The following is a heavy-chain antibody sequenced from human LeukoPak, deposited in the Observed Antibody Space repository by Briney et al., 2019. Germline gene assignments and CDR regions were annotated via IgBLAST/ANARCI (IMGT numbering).Heavy chain of an antibody. D-gene: IGHD3-3*01. CDR2: IYTSGST. CDR3: ARQWIFGVVIGYYFDC. V-gene: IGHV4-4*07. Sequence: SETLSLTCTVSGGSISSYYWSWIRQPAGKGLEWIGRIYTSGSTNYNPSLKSRVTMSVDTSKNQFSLRLRSVTAADTAVYYCARQWIFGVVIGYYFDCWGQGTLVTVSS. CDR1: GGSISSYY. J-gene: IGHJ4*02.